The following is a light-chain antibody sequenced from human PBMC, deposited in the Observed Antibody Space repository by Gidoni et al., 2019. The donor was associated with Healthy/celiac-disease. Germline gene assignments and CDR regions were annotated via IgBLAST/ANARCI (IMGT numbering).Light chain of an antibody. Sequence: DIQMTQSPSSLSASVGDRVTITCRASQSISSYLNWYQQKPGKAPKLLIYAASSLQSRVPSRFSGSGSGTDFTPTISSLQPEDFATYYCQQSYSTPRTFGQGTKVEIK. V-gene: IGKV1-39*01. J-gene: IGKJ1*01. CDR3: QQSYSTPRT. CDR1: QSISSY. CDR2: AAS.